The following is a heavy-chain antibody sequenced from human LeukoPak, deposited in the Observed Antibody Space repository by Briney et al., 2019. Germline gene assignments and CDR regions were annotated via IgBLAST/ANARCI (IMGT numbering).Heavy chain of an antibody. CDR3: ARQSCSSTSCCTAPNDY. CDR1: GYSFTSYW. V-gene: IGHV5-51*01. Sequence: RGESLKISCKGSGYSFTSYWIGWVRQMPGKGLEWMGIIYPGDSATRYSPSFQGQVTISADKSISTAYLQWSSLKASDTAMYYCARQSCSSTSCCTAPNDYWSQGTLVTVSS. J-gene: IGHJ4*02. CDR2: IYPGDSAT. D-gene: IGHD2-2*02.